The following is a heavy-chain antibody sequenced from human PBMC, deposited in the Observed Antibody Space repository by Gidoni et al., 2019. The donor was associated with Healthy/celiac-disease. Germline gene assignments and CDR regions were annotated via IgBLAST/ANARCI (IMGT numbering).Heavy chain of an antibody. Sequence: QVQLVQSGAEVKKPGSSVKVSCKASGGTFSSYAISWVRQAPGQGLEWMGGIIPIFGTANYAQKFQGRVTITADESTSTAYMELSSLRSEDTAVYYCARERGTSLLSHNSKAYGPENRYFDLWGRGTLVTVSS. CDR1: GGTFSSYA. D-gene: IGHD2-2*01. J-gene: IGHJ2*01. CDR3: ARERGTSLLSHNSKAYGPENRYFDL. V-gene: IGHV1-69*01. CDR2: IIPIFGTA.